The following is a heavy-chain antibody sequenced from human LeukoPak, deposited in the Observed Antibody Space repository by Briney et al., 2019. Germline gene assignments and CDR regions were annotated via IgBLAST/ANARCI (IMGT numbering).Heavy chain of an antibody. Sequence: GGSLRLSCAASGFIFSQYSMNWVRQAPGKGLEYVSVLYDSGDAESVKGRFTISRDNSKNTVYLQMNSLRVEDTAVYYCARAAYDSGGYTANHDFWGQGTLVTVSS. V-gene: IGHV3-53*01. CDR3: ARAAYDSGGYTANHDF. CDR1: GFIFSQYS. CDR2: LYDSG. D-gene: IGHD3-22*01. J-gene: IGHJ4*02.